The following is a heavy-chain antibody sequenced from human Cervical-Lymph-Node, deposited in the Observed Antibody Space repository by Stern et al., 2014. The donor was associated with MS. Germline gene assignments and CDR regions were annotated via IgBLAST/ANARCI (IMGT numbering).Heavy chain of an antibody. D-gene: IGHD6-13*01. CDR1: GGTFSKFP. CDR2: IFPFFGTP. J-gene: IGHJ5*02. Sequence: VHLVESGAEVTKPGSSVKVSCKASGGTFSKFPSSWVRQAPGQGLEGMGGIFPFFGTPTYAQEFRGRVTITADVSTSTVYMELSSLRSDDTAVYYCALSSETSDRWYSLGYDLWGQGTLVTVSS. CDR3: ALSSETSDRWYSLGYDL. V-gene: IGHV1-69*01.